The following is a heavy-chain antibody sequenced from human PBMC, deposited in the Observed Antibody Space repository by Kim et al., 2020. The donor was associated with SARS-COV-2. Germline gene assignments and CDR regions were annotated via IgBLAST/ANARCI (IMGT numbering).Heavy chain of an antibody. V-gene: IGHV6-1*01. CDR2: TYYRSKWYN. Sequence: SQTLSLTCAISGDSVSSNSAAWNWIRQSPSRGLEWLGRTYYRSKWYNDYAVSVKSRITINPDTSKNQFSLQLNSVTPEDTAVYYCARDIIGGVRDSSGYYPGGGMDVWGQGTTVTVSS. CDR3: ARDIIGGVRDSSGYYPGGGMDV. CDR1: GDSVSSNSAA. D-gene: IGHD3-22*01. J-gene: IGHJ6*02.